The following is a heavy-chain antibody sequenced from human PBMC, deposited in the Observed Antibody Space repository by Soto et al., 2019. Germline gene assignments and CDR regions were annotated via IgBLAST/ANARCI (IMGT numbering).Heavy chain of an antibody. Sequence: QITLKESGPPLVKPTQPLTLTCTFSGFSLSTSGVGVGWIRQPPGKALEWLALIYWDDDKRDSPFLKSRLTLTKDTSKNQVALTMTNMDPVDTATYYCAHSPYSSSSYYFDYWGQGTLVTVSS. CDR2: IYWDDDK. V-gene: IGHV2-5*02. J-gene: IGHJ4*02. D-gene: IGHD6-6*01. CDR3: AHSPYSSSSYYFDY. CDR1: GFSLSTSGVG.